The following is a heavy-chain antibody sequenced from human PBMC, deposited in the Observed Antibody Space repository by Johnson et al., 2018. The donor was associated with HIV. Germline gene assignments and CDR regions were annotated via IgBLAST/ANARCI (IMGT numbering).Heavy chain of an antibody. CDR1: GFTFNNYP. D-gene: IGHD4-23*01. V-gene: IGHV3-13*01. J-gene: IGHJ3*02. Sequence: EVQLVESGGGVVQPGRSLRLSCAVSGFTFNNYPMHWVRQATGKGLEWVSALGTAGDTYYPGSVKGRFTISRDNSKNSLYLQMNSLRTEDTALYYCVKGRRWLPYGGAFDIWGQGTMVTVSS. CDR3: VKGRRWLPYGGAFDI. CDR2: LGTAGDT.